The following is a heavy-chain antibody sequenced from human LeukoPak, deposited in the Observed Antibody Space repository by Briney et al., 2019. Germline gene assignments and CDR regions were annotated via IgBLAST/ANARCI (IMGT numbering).Heavy chain of an antibody. CDR1: GYTLTELS. V-gene: IGHV1-24*01. CDR2: FDPEDGET. D-gene: IGHD5-12*01. J-gene: IGHJ4*02. CDR3: ARENSGYEYFDY. Sequence: ASVKVSCKVSGYTLTELSMHWVRQAPGKGLEWMGGFDPEDGETIYAQKFQGRVTMTEDTSTDTAYMELRSLRSDDTAVYYCARENSGYEYFDYWGQGTLVIVSS.